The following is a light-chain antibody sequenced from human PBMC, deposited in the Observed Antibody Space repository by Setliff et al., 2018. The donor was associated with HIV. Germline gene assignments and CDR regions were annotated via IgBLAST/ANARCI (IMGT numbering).Light chain of an antibody. CDR3: AAWDDSLSGVV. J-gene: IGLJ2*01. CDR1: ISNIGSNY. V-gene: IGLV1-47*01. CDR2: RND. Sequence: QSVLTLPPSASGTPGQRVIISCSGSISNIGSNYVCWYQQLPGTAPKLLIYRNDEWPSGVPDRFSGSKSGTSASLAISGLRSEDEADYYCAAWDDSLSGVVFGGGTKVTVL.